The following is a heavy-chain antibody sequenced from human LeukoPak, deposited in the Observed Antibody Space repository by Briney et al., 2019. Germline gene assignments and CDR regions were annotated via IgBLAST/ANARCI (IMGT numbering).Heavy chain of an antibody. CDR3: TSHPTNLLWFGESHGYYFDY. D-gene: IGHD3-10*01. Sequence: PSQTLSLTCNVSGASISSGNYFWSWIRQPAGKGLQWIGRLYTSGSTNYNPSLKSRVTISVDTSKNQFSLKLSSVTAADTAVYYCTSHPTNLLWFGESHGYYFDYWGQGTLVTVSS. CDR2: LYTSGST. V-gene: IGHV4-61*02. CDR1: GASISSGNYF. J-gene: IGHJ4*02.